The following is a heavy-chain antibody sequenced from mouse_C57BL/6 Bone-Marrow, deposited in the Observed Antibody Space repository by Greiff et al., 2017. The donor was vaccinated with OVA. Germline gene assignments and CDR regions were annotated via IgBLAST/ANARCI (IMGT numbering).Heavy chain of an antibody. J-gene: IGHJ4*01. Sequence: ESGPGILQPSQTLSLTCSFSGFSLSTFGMGVGWIRQPSGKGLEWLAHIWWDDDKYYNPALKSRLTISKDTSKNQVFLKIANVDTADTATYYSYYGSSYYAMDYWGQGTSVTVSS. CDR3: YYGSSYYAMDY. V-gene: IGHV8-8*01. CDR1: GFSLSTFGMG. CDR2: IWWDDDK. D-gene: IGHD1-1*01.